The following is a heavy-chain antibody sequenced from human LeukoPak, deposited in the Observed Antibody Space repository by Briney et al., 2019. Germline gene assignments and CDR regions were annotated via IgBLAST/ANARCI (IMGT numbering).Heavy chain of an antibody. CDR1: GGSISSGGYS. Sequence: KPSETLSLTCAVSGGSISSGGYSWSWIRQPPGKGLGWIGYIYHSGSTYYNPSLKSRVTISVDRSKNQFSLKLSSVTAADTAVYYCAREPHEGSSSYAFDIWGQGTMVTVSS. CDR2: IYHSGST. J-gene: IGHJ3*02. CDR3: AREPHEGSSSYAFDI. V-gene: IGHV4-30-2*01. D-gene: IGHD3-10*01.